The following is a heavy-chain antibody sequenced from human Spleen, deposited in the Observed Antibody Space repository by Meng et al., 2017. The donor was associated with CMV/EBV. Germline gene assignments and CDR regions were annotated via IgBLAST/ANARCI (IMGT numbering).Heavy chain of an antibody. D-gene: IGHD3-3*02. Sequence: SETLSLTCTVSGGSISSGGYYWSWIRQHPGKGLEWIGYIYYSGSTYYNPSLKSRVTISVDTSKNQFSLKLSSVTAADTAVYYCAVSTFFSMDVWGQGTTVTVSS. V-gene: IGHV4-31*03. CDR1: GGSISSGGYY. J-gene: IGHJ6*02. CDR3: AVSTFFSMDV. CDR2: IYYSGST.